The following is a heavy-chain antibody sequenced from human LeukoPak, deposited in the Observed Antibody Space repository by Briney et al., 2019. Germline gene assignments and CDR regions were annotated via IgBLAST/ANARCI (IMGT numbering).Heavy chain of an antibody. CDR3: ARDLKQQQQLVRGNYYYGMNI. D-gene: IGHD6-13*01. CDR2: ISSSSSYI. Sequence: GGSLRLSCAASGFTFSSYSMNWVRQAPGKGLEWVSSISSSSSYIYYADSVEGRFTISRDNAKNSLYLQMNSLRAEDTAVYYCARDLKQQQQLVRGNYYYGMNIWGQGTTVTVSS. J-gene: IGHJ6*02. V-gene: IGHV3-21*01. CDR1: GFTFSSYS.